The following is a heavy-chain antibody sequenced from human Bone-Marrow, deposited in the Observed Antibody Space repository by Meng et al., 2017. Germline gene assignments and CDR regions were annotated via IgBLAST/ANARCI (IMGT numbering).Heavy chain of an antibody. J-gene: IGHJ4*02. D-gene: IGHD5-18*01. V-gene: IGHV1-2*02. CDR3: ARDPDVDTARGDY. CDR1: GYPFTGYY. CDR2: INPNSGGT. Sequence: LGQSVAKVKKPGASVKVSCKASGYPFTGYYMHWVRQAPGQGLEWMGWINPNSGGTNYAQKFQGRVTMTRDTSISTAYMELSRLRSDDTAVYYCARDPDVDTARGDYWGQGTLVTVSS.